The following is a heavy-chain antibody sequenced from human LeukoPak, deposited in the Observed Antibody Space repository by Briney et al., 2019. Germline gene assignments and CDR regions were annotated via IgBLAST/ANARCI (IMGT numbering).Heavy chain of an antibody. D-gene: IGHD2-21*01. CDR3: ARARGGDSRTFDY. CDR2: VYNSGST. CDR1: GGSISGYY. J-gene: IGHJ4*02. V-gene: IGHV4-4*07. Sequence: SETLSLTCNVSGGSISGYYWNWIRQPAGKGLEWVGRVYNSGSTNYNPSLKSRVTMSVDTSKNQFSLNLSSVTAADTAVYYCARARGGDSRTFDYWGQGTLVTVSS.